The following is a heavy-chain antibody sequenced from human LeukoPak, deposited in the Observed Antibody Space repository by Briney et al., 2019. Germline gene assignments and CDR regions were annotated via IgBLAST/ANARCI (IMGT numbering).Heavy chain of an antibody. V-gene: IGHV3-23*01. Sequence: GGSLRLSRAASGFTFRDYAINWVRQAPGKGLEWVSSISAAGGATYYADSVKGRFAISRVNSKNVVYLQMNSLRPDDTAVYYCARGVQLWYFDYWGHGTLVTVSS. CDR3: ARGVQLWYFDY. CDR2: ISAAGGAT. D-gene: IGHD1-1*01. J-gene: IGHJ4*01. CDR1: GFTFRDYA.